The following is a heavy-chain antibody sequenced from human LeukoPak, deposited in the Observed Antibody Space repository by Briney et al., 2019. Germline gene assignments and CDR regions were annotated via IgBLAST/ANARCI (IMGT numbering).Heavy chain of an antibody. CDR2: IKQDGSGK. CDR1: GFTFSSYW. V-gene: IGHV3-7*01. D-gene: IGHD4-17*01. J-gene: IGHJ4*02. Sequence: GGSLRLSCAASGFTFSSYWMSWVRQAPGKGLEWVANIKQDGSGKYYVDSVKGRFTISRDNAKNSLYLQMNSLRAEDTAVYYCARDVTVKGGYFDYWGQGTLVTVSS. CDR3: ARDVTVKGGYFDY.